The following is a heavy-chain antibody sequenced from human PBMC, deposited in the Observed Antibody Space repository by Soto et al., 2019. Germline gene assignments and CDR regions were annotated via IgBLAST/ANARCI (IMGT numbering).Heavy chain of an antibody. V-gene: IGHV3-23*01. CDR2: ISGSVGIT. CDR1: LFTFSSYA. Sequence: SLRLSCSSSLFTFSSYAMSLVLHSPGKLLEFVSAISGSVGITYYADSVKGRFTISRDNSKNTLYLQMNSLRAEDTAVYYCAKDRAIGYCSSTSCYWDYMEVWGKGTTVTVSS. D-gene: IGHD2-2*01. J-gene: IGHJ6*03. CDR3: AKDRAIGYCSSTSCYWDYMEV.